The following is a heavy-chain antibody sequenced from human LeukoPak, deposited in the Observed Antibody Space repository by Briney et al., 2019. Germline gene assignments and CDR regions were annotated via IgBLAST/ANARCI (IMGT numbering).Heavy chain of an antibody. CDR3: TRRGDRIAADY. D-gene: IGHD2-15*01. V-gene: IGHV3-73*01. Sequence: PGGSLSLSFSPSGPTVGSTATRWVRQASGKGLEWVGHIRSKANSYATAYAASVKGRSTNSRDDSKNTAYLQMNSLKTEDPAVYYCTRRGDRIAADYWGQGTLVTVSS. J-gene: IGHJ4*02. CDR2: IRSKANSYAT. CDR1: GPTVGSTA.